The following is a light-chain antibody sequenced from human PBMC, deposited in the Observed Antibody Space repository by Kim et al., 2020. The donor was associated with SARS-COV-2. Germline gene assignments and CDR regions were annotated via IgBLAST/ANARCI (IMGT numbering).Light chain of an antibody. CDR2: GYN. J-gene: IGLJ2*01. V-gene: IGLV1-44*01. CDR1: FSHGGRST. CDR3: AAWDDNLNGVG. Sequence: GAGVTICCSRRFSHGGRSTVYCWKQFPGTAPKLLNFGYNKRPSGGPALFSGSKSGTSASLAISGLQSEDEADYYCAAWDDNLNGVGLGGGTQLTVL.